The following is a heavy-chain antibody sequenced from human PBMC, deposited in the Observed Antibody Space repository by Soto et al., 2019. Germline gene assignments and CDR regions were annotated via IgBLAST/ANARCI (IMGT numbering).Heavy chain of an antibody. CDR2: IYYNGRS. V-gene: IGHV4-59*01. Sequence: QVQLQESGPGLVKPSENLSLTCTVSGGSITSDSWSWIRQPPGRGLEYIGFIYYNGRSSYNPSLQRRGTISLDTSGEQCSLELTSVAAADTAAYYCARCPLGTEYLHYYRMDGWGRGTTVTVSS. D-gene: IGHD2-2*01. CDR3: ARCPLGTEYLHYYRMDG. CDR1: GGSITSDS. J-gene: IGHJ6*04.